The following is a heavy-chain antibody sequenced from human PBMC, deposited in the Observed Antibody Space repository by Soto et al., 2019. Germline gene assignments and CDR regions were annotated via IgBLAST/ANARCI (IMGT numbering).Heavy chain of an antibody. CDR1: GGTFSSYA. Sequence: ASVKVSCKASGGTFSSYAISWVRQAPGQGLEWMGGIIPIFGTANYAQKFQGRVTITADESTSTAYMELSSLRSEDTAVYYGARGGTGTTYYMDVWGKGTTVTVSS. V-gene: IGHV1-69*13. CDR3: ARGGTGTTYYMDV. D-gene: IGHD1-7*01. J-gene: IGHJ6*03. CDR2: IIPIFGTA.